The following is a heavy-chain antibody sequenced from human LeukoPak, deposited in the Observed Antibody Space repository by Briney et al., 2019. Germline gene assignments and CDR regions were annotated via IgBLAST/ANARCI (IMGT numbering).Heavy chain of an antibody. V-gene: IGHV1-8*01. Sequence: GASVKVSCKASGYTFTSYDINWVRQATGQGLEWMGWMNPNSGNTGYAQKFQGRVTMTRNTSISTAYMEQSSLRSEDTAVYYCASSTSYSYGLFDYWGQGTLVTVSS. J-gene: IGHJ4*02. CDR1: GYTFTSYD. CDR2: MNPNSGNT. D-gene: IGHD5-18*01. CDR3: ASSTSYSYGLFDY.